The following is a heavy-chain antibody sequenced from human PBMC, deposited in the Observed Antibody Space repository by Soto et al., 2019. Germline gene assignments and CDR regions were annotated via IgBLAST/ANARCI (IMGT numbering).Heavy chain of an antibody. V-gene: IGHV4-31*03. J-gene: IGHJ2*01. CDR3: AREVLDSGYEVDI. CDR1: GGSISSGGYY. D-gene: IGHD5-12*01. Sequence: QVQLQESGPGLVKPSQTLSLTCTVSGGSISSGGYYWSWIRQHPGKGLEWIGYIYYSGSTYYNPSLKRRVTISVDPSKNQFYLKLSSVTAADTAVYYCAREVLDSGYEVDIWGRGTLVTVSS. CDR2: IYYSGST.